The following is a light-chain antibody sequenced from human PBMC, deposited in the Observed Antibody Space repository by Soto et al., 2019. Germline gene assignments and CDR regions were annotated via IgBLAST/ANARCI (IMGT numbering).Light chain of an antibody. CDR2: GAS. CDR3: QQYGSSPPLS. V-gene: IGKV3-20*01. J-gene: IGKJ4*01. Sequence: EIVLTQSPGTLSLSPGERATLSCRASQSVTSSYLAWYQQKPGQAPRLLIYGASSRATGIPDRFSASGSGTDVTLTISRLEPEDFAVYYWQQYGSSPPLSFGGGTKVEIK. CDR1: QSVTSSY.